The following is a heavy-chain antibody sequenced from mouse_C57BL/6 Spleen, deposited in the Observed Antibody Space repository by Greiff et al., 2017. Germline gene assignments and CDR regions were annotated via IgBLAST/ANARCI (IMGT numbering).Heavy chain of an antibody. J-gene: IGHJ3*01. V-gene: IGHV14-4*01. Sequence: EVKLVESGAELVRPGASVKLSCTASGFNIKDDYMHWVKQRPEQGLEWIGWIDPENGDTEYASKFQGKATITADKSSNTAYLQLRSLTSEDTAVYYCTYSYEGFAYWGQGTLVTVSA. CDR1: GFNIKDDY. D-gene: IGHD2-12*01. CDR3: TYSYEGFAY. CDR2: IDPENGDT.